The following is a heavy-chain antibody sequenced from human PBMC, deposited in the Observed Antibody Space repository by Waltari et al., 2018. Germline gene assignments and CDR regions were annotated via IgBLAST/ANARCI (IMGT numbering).Heavy chain of an antibody. CDR2: IYHSRST. J-gene: IGHJ4*02. CDR1: GYSISSGYY. Sequence: QVQLQESGPGLVKPSETLSLTCTVSGYSISSGYYWGWIGQPPGKGLEWIGRIYHSRSTYYNPSLKSRVTISVDTSKNQFSLKLSSVTAADTAVYYCATTRGYDSSGYPTRLFDYWGQGTLVTVSS. V-gene: IGHV4-38-2*02. CDR3: ATTRGYDSSGYPTRLFDY. D-gene: IGHD3-22*01.